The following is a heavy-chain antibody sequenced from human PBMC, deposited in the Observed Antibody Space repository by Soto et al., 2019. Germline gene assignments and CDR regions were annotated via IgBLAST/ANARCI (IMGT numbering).Heavy chain of an antibody. V-gene: IGHV4-4*02. CDR3: ARHAAAPGESDRFDH. CDR1: GDSVTINVL. J-gene: IGHJ4*02. CDR2: AYHNGLT. Sequence: PSETLSLTCAVPGDSVTINVLWSWVRQPPGKGLEWIGEAYHNGLTDYNPSLKSRVTMSVDTSKNEFSLKLTSLTAADTAIYYCARHAAAPGESDRFDHWGQGTLVTVSS. D-gene: IGHD6-25*01.